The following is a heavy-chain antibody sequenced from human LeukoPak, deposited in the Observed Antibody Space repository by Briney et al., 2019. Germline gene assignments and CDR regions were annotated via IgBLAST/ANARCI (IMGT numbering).Heavy chain of an antibody. CDR1: GGSISSSN. Sequence: LSLTCAVSGGSISSSNWWSWVRPPPGKGLEGVSYISSSGSTIYYADSVKGRFTISRDNAKNSLYLQMNSLRAEDTAVYYCARSQMATITWGYFDYWGQGTLVTVSS. J-gene: IGHJ4*02. CDR3: ARSQMATITWGYFDY. CDR2: ISSSGSTI. V-gene: IGHV3-48*03. D-gene: IGHD5-24*01.